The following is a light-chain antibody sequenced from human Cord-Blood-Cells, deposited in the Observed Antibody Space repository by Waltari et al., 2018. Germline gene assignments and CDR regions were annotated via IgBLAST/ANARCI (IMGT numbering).Light chain of an antibody. CDR1: SSAVGSYNL. CDR3: CSYAGSSTWV. CDR2: EGS. J-gene: IGLJ3*02. Sequence: QSALTQPASASGSPGQSITLSCPGTSSAVGSYNLVSWYQQHPGKAPKLMIYEGSKRPSGVSNRFSGSKSGNTASLTISGLQAEDEADYYCCSYAGSSTWVFGGGTKLTVL. V-gene: IGLV2-23*01.